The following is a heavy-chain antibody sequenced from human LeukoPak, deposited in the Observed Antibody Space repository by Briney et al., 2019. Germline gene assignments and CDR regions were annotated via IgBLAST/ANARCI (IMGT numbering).Heavy chain of an antibody. CDR1: GFTFSSYW. J-gene: IGHJ6*03. Sequence: GGSLRLSCAASGFTFSSYWMSWVRQAPGKGLEWVAFIRYDGSNKYYADSVKGRFTISRDNSKNTLYLQMNSLRAEDTAVYYCAKRYCSGGSCYSGGNYYYMDVWGKGTTVTISS. V-gene: IGHV3-30*02. D-gene: IGHD2-15*01. CDR2: IRYDGSNK. CDR3: AKRYCSGGSCYSGGNYYYMDV.